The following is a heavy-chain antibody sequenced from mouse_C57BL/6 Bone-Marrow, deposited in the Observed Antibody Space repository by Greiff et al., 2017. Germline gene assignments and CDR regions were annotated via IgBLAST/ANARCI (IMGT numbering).Heavy chain of an antibody. CDR2: IDPSDSYT. V-gene: IGHV1-59*01. J-gene: IGHJ1*03. CDR1: GYTFTSYW. Sequence: QVQLQQPGAELVRPGTSVTLSCKASGYTFTSYWMHWVKQRPGQGLEWIGVIDPSDSYTNYNQKFKGKATLTVDTSSSTAYMQLSSLTSEDSAVYYCARGYYGSSYPQVGYFDVWGTGTTVTVSS. CDR3: ARGYYGSSYPQVGYFDV. D-gene: IGHD1-1*01.